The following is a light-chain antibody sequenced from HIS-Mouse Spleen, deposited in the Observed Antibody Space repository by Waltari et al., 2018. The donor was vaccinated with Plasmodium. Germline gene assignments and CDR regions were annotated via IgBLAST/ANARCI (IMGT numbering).Light chain of an antibody. J-gene: IGKJ1*01. CDR2: AAS. CDR3: QQANSFPWT. Sequence: DIQMTQSPSSVSASVGDRVTITCRASHVISSRLAWYQQKPGKAPKLLIYAASSLQSGVPSRFSGSGSGTDFTLTISSLQPEDFATYYCQQANSFPWTFGQGTKVEIK. V-gene: IGKV1-12*01. CDR1: HVISSR.